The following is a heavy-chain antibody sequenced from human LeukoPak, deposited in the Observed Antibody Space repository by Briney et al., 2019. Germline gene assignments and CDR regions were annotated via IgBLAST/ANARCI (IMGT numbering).Heavy chain of an antibody. CDR1: GFTFSSSA. CDR3: AKQLGYCSDGSCYFSY. CDR2: ISNNGGYT. V-gene: IGHV3-23*01. D-gene: IGHD2-15*01. Sequence: GGSLRLSCAASGFTFSSSAMSWVRQAPGKGLEWVSAISNNGGYTYYADSVQGRFTISRDNSKSTLCLQMNSLRAEDTAVYYCAKQLGYCSDGSCYFSYWGQGTLVTVSS. J-gene: IGHJ4*02.